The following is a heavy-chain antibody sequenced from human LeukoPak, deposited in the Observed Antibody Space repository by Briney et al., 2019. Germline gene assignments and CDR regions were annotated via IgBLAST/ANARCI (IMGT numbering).Heavy chain of an antibody. CDR1: GFSFSSYV. J-gene: IGHJ1*01. Sequence: QPGGSLRLSCAASGFSFSSYVMRWVRQAPGRGLVWVSRINGDGSSIRYADSVKGRFTNSRDNAKNTLYLQMNSLRAEDTAVYYCARDYDSSGYYSFQHWGQGTLVTVSS. D-gene: IGHD3-22*01. CDR2: INGDGSSI. CDR3: ARDYDSSGYYSFQH. V-gene: IGHV3-74*01.